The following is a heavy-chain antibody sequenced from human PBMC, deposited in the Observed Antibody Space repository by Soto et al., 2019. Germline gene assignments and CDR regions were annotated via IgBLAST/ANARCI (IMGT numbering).Heavy chain of an antibody. Sequence: ASVKVSCKASGYTFTGYYMHWVRQAPGQGLEWVGWINPNSGGTNYAQKFQGWVTMTRDTSISTAYMELSRLRSDDTAVYYCAREELRSHYYGMDVWGQGTTVTVSS. V-gene: IGHV1-2*04. D-gene: IGHD1-26*01. CDR3: AREELRSHYYGMDV. CDR1: GYTFTGYY. CDR2: INPNSGGT. J-gene: IGHJ6*02.